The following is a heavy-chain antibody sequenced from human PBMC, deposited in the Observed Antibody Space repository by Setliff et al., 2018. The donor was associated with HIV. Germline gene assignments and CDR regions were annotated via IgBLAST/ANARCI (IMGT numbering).Heavy chain of an antibody. D-gene: IGHD1-1*01. V-gene: IGHV3-23*01. CDR2: VIRGGHNT. CDR1: GFSFSNYA. J-gene: IGHJ4*02. CDR3: ASARIPTGGTSTSLDF. Sequence: PWGSLRLSCAASGFSFSNYAMSWVRQAPGKGLEWVSSVIRGGHNTFYADSVKGRFTISRDNSKDTLYLQLNTLRPEDTAVYYCASARIPTGGTSTSLDFWGQGALVTVSS.